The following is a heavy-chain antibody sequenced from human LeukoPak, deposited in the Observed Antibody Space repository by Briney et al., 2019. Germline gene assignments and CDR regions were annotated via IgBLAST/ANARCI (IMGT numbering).Heavy chain of an antibody. CDR2: ISYDGNNK. J-gene: IGHJ6*02. V-gene: IGHV3-30-3*01. CDR3: ARDLSMYYYYGMDV. CDR1: GFTFSTYA. Sequence: GGSLRLSCAASGFTFSTYAMHWVRQAPGKGLEWVAVISYDGNNKYYVDSVKGRFTTSRDNSKNTLSLQMDSLRAEDTAVYYCARDLSMYYYYGMDVWGQGTTVTVSS.